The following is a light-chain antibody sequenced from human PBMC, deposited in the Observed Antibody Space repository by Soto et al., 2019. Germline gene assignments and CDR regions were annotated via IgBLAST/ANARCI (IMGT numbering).Light chain of an antibody. CDR3: QQFNTYFRT. CDR2: LGS. V-gene: IGKV2-28*01. CDR1: QSLLHSNGYNY. J-gene: IGKJ1*01. Sequence: DIVMTQSPLSLPVTPGEPASISCRSSQSLLHSNGYNYLDWHLQKPGQSPQLLIYLGSNRASGVPDRFSGSGSGTEFTLTISSLQPDDFATYYCQQFNTYFRTFGQGTKVDIK.